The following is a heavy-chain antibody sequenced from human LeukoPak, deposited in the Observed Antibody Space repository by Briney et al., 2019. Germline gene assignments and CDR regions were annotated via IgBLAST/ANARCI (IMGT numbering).Heavy chain of an antibody. CDR1: GFTVSSNS. Sequence: GGSLRLSCTVSGFTVSSNSMSWVRKAPGKGLEWVSFIYSDNTHYSDSVKGRFTISRDNSKNTLYLQMNSLRAEDTAVYYCARRAGAYSHPYDYWGQGTLVTVSS. CDR2: IYSDNT. CDR3: ARRAGAYSHPYDY. J-gene: IGHJ4*02. V-gene: IGHV3-53*01. D-gene: IGHD4/OR15-4a*01.